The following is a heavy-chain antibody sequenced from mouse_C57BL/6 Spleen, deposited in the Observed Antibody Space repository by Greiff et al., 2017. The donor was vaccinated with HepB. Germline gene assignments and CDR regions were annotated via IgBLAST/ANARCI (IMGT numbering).Heavy chain of an antibody. Sequence: QVQLQQPGAELVKPGASVKMSCKASGYTFTSYGISWVKQRTGQGLEWIGEIYPRSGNTYYNEKFKGKATLTADKSSSTAYMELRSLTSEDSAVYFCAYYGSSHFDYWGQGTTLTVSS. CDR3: AYYGSSHFDY. CDR2: IYPRSGNT. CDR1: GYTFTSYG. V-gene: IGHV1-81*01. J-gene: IGHJ2*01. D-gene: IGHD1-1*01.